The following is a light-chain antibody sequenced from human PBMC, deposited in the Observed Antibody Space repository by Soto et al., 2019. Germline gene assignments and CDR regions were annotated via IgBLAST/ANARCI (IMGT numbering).Light chain of an antibody. J-gene: IGKJ3*01. V-gene: IGKV1-9*01. CDR3: QQLQSSPFT. CDR1: QDISRY. CDR2: GTS. Sequence: IQLTQSPSSLSASVGDRVTITCRASQDISRYLAWYQQTAGKSPKLLIYGTSTLQSGVPSRFSGIGSGTDFTLTISSLQPEDFATYYCQQLQSSPFTFGPGTKVD.